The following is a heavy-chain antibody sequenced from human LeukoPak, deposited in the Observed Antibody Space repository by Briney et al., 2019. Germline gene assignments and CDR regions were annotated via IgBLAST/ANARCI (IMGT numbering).Heavy chain of an antibody. D-gene: IGHD1-26*01. CDR3: ARDGSYKLDY. CDR2: ISSRDNM. V-gene: IGHV3-69-1*02. CDR1: GFTFSDYY. J-gene: IGHJ4*02. Sequence: GGSLRLSCAASGFTFSDYYMTWIRQAPGKGLEWISYISSRDNMYYVDSVKGRFTISRDNAKNSLYLHMSSLRAEDTAVYYCARDGSYKLDYWGQGTLVTVSS.